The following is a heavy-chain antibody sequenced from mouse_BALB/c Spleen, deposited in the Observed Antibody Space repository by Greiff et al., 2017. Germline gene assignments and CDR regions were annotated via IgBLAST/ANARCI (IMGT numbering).Heavy chain of an antibody. CDR2: IWAGGST. V-gene: IGHV2-9*02. J-gene: IGHJ3*01. CDR1: GFSLTSYG. Sequence: QVQLQQSGPGLVAPSQSLSITCTVSGFSLTSYGVHWVRQPPGKGLEWLGVIWAGGSTNYNSALMSRLSISKDNSKSQVFLKMNSLQTDDTAMYYCAREDYYGSSYEAYWGQGTLVTVSA. D-gene: IGHD1-1*01. CDR3: AREDYYGSSYEAY.